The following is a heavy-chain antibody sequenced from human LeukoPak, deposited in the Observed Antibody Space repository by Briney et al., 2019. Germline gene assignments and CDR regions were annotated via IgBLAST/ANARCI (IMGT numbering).Heavy chain of an antibody. CDR3: ARDPSDYGGNPGLIDY. D-gene: IGHD4-23*01. Sequence: PGGSLRLSCAASGFTFSSYAMSWVRQAPGKGLEWVSSISGSGAVADYAASVKGRFTISRDNAKNTLYLQMNSLRAEDTAVYYCARDPSDYGGNPGLIDYWGQGTLVTVSS. CDR2: ISGSGAVA. V-gene: IGHV3-23*01. CDR1: GFTFSSYA. J-gene: IGHJ4*02.